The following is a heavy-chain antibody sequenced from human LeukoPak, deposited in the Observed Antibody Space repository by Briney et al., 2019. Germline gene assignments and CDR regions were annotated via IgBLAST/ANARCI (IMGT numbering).Heavy chain of an antibody. CDR1: GYSFNSYW. Sequence: GESLKISCKGSGYSFNSYWIGWVRQMPGKGLEWIGIIYPGDSDTRYSPSFQGQVTISADKSISTAYLQWSSLKASDTAMYYCARLPGIVATIERYFDYWGQGTLVTVSS. CDR2: IYPGDSDT. CDR3: ARLPGIVATIERYFDY. J-gene: IGHJ4*02. D-gene: IGHD5-12*01. V-gene: IGHV5-51*01.